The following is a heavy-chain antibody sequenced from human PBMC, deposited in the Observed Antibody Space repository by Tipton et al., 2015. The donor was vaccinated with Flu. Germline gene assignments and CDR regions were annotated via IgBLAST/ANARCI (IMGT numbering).Heavy chain of an antibody. Sequence: TLSLTCTVSGGSINSHYWSWIRQPAGKGLEWIGRVYTSGNTIYNPSLKSRVTMSLDASKNQFSLSWTAVTAADSAVYFCAKGRGAASSSGVFDAWGQGTLVTVSS. D-gene: IGHD6-6*01. J-gene: IGHJ4*02. CDR2: VYTSGNT. CDR1: GGSINSHY. CDR3: AKGRGAASSSGVFDA. V-gene: IGHV4-4*07.